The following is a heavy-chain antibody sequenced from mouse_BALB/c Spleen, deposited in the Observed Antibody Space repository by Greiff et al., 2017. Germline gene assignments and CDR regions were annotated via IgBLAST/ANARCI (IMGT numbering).Heavy chain of an antibody. CDR3: AREGRSTMSTTGGYYAMDY. CDR2: ISSGGSYT. D-gene: IGHD2-4*01. V-gene: IGHV5-9-3*01. J-gene: IGHJ4*01. CDR1: GFTFSSYA. Sequence: EVQGVESGGGLVKPGGSLKLSCAASGFTFSSYAMSWVRQTPEKRLEWVATISSGGSYTYYPDSVKGRFTISRDNAKNTLYLQMSSLRSEDTAMYYCAREGRSTMSTTGGYYAMDYWGQGTSVTVSS.